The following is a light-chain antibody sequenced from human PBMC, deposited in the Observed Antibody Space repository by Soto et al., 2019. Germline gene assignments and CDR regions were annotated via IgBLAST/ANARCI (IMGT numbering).Light chain of an antibody. CDR1: RSSRRL. V-gene: IGKV1-5*01. J-gene: IGKJ5*01. CDR2: DAS. CDR3: QQYNNWPCIA. Sequence: DIHMTQYPSTLSASVGNRVTIACRASRSSRRLLAWYQQKPGKAPKVLSYDASSLGSGVPSRFSGSGFWTEVTLTISILQSEEFAVYYCQQYNNWPCIAVGQGTRLEIK.